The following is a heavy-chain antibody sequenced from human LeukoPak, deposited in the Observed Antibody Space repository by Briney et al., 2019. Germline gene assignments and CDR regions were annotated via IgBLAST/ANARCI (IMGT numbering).Heavy chain of an antibody. CDR3: TTRPSSSWYPGDFQH. V-gene: IGHV3-49*04. CDR2: IRSKAYGGTT. Sequence: PGGPLRLSCTASGFTFGDYAMSWVRQAPGKGLEWVGFIRSKAYGGTTEYAASVKGRFTISRDDSKSIAYLQMNSLKTEDTAVYYCTTRPSSSWYPGDFQHWGQGTLVTVSS. D-gene: IGHD6-13*01. J-gene: IGHJ1*01. CDR1: GFTFGDYA.